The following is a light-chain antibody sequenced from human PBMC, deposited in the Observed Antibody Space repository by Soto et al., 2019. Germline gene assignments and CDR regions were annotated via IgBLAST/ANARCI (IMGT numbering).Light chain of an antibody. CDR3: QHRSSWPIT. CDR2: YAF. J-gene: IGKJ5*01. V-gene: IGKV3-11*01. CDR1: QSVSGY. Sequence: VLTQSPATLSLSPGERATLSCRASQSVSGYLAWYQQKPGQVPRLLIYYAFNRATGIPVRFSGSGSGTDFTLTISSLEPEDFAVYYCQHRSSWPITFGQGTRLEIK.